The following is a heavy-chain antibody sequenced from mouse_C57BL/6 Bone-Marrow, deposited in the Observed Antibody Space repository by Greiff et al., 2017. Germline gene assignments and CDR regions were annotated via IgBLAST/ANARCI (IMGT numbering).Heavy chain of an antibody. D-gene: IGHD2-1*01. J-gene: IGHJ1*03. CDR2: IYPGDGDT. Sequence: VQLQQSGAELVKPGASVKISCKASGYAFSSYWMNWVKQRPGKGLEWIGQIYPGDGDTNYNGKFKGKATLTADKSSSTAYMQLSSLTSEDSAVYFCARVYYGNSWYFDVWGTGTTVTVSS. V-gene: IGHV1-80*01. CDR1: GYAFSSYW. CDR3: ARVYYGNSWYFDV.